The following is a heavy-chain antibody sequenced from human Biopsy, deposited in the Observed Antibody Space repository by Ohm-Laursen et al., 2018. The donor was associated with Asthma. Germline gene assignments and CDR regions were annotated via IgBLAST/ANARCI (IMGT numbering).Heavy chain of an antibody. J-gene: IGHJ4*02. D-gene: IGHD3-22*01. Sequence: QTLSLTCAVSYGSITSGGYYWTWIRQHPGKGLEWIGFIYYSGSTYYNPSLKSRVSISIDTSKNQFSLKLSSVTAADTAVYYCARAQDYYDSRGYYRRFDYWGQGTLVTVSS. CDR3: ARAQDYYDSRGYYRRFDY. CDR1: YGSITSGGYY. V-gene: IGHV4-31*02. CDR2: IYYSGST.